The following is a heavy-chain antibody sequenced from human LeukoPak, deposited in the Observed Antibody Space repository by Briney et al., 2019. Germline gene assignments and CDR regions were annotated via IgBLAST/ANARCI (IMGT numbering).Heavy chain of an antibody. Sequence: PGGSPRLSCAASGFSVSKSVMYWLRQAPGMGLDWVAATPYEGNGTFYAGSVKGRFTMSRDNANNMVYLQMNSLRQEDTALYYCASEVEALLDHWGQGTLVTVSS. CDR1: GFSVSKSV. V-gene: IGHV3-30*03. CDR2: TPYEGNGT. J-gene: IGHJ4*02. CDR3: ASEVEALLDH. D-gene: IGHD2-15*01.